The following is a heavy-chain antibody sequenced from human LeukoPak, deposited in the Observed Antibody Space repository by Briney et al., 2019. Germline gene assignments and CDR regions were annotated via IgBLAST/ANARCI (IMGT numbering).Heavy chain of an antibody. CDR2: INHSRST. CDR1: GGSFSGYY. CDR3: ARGIRIAAPYYFDY. Sequence: PSETLSLTCAVYGGSFSGYYWSWIRQPPGKGLEWIGEINHSRSTNYNPSLKSRVTISVDTSKNQFSLKLSSVTAADTAVYYCARGIRIAAPYYFDYWGQGTLVTVSS. D-gene: IGHD6-6*01. V-gene: IGHV4-34*01. J-gene: IGHJ4*02.